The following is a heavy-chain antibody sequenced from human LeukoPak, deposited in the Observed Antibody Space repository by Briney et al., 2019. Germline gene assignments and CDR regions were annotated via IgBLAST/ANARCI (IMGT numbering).Heavy chain of an antibody. J-gene: IGHJ4*02. V-gene: IGHV3-11*06. Sequence: KTWGTLRLSCAASGFTFSDSYMSWIRQAPGKGLEWLSFISSSGQHTLYAVSEKWRFTVTRDNAKSSLYLQMNSLRPEDTAVYYCARTGRELSVWGQGTVVTVLS. CDR1: GFTFSDSY. CDR3: ARTGRELSV. CDR2: ISSSGQHT. D-gene: IGHD1-7*01.